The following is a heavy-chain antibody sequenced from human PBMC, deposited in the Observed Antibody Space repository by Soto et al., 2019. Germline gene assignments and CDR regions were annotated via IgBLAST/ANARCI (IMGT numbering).Heavy chain of an antibody. CDR3: ARASFGELLYYYYYGMDV. Sequence: QVQLVESGGGVVQPGRSLRLSCAASGFTFSSYAMHWVRQAPGKGLEWVAVISYDGSNKYYADSVKGRFTISRDNSKNTLYLQMNSPRAEDTAVYYCARASFGELLYYYYYGMDVWGQGTTVTVSS. D-gene: IGHD3-10*01. V-gene: IGHV3-30-3*01. CDR1: GFTFSSYA. J-gene: IGHJ6*02. CDR2: ISYDGSNK.